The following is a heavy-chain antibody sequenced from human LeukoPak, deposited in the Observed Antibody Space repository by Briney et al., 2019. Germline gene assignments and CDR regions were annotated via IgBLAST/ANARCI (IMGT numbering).Heavy chain of an antibody. CDR3: ATRGHCSGGSCQLIYNYYYMDV. V-gene: IGHV1-69*06. D-gene: IGHD2-15*01. Sequence: ASVKVSCKASGYTFTSYGISWVRQAPGQGLEWMGGIIPIFGTANYAQKFQGRVTITADKSTSTAYMELSSLRSEDTAVYYCATRGHCSGGSCQLIYNYYYMDVWGKGTTVTVSS. J-gene: IGHJ6*03. CDR1: GYTFTSYG. CDR2: IIPIFGTA.